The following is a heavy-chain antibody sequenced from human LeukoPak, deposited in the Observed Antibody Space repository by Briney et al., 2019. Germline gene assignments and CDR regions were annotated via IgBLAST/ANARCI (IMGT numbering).Heavy chain of an antibody. CDR1: GYSFTSYW. D-gene: IGHD1-26*01. J-gene: IGHJ4*02. CDR3: ARHIVGALYYFDY. V-gene: IGHV5-51*01. Sequence: GGSLQISCKGSGYSFTSYWIGWVRQMPGKGLEWMGIIYPGDSDTRYSPSFQGQVTISADKSISTAYLQWSSLKASDTAMYYCARHIVGALYYFDYWGQGTLVTVSS. CDR2: IYPGDSDT.